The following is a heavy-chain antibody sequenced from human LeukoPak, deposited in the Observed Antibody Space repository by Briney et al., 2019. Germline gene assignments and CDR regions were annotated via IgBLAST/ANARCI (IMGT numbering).Heavy chain of an antibody. J-gene: IGHJ4*02. V-gene: IGHV3-30-3*01. Sequence: GESLKISCAASGFTFSSYAMHWVRQAPGKGLEWVAVISYDGSNKYYADSVKGRFTISRDNSKNTLYLQMNSLRAEDTAVYYCAPLGSPLDYWGQGTLVTVSS. CDR1: GFTFSSYA. CDR3: APLGSPLDY. D-gene: IGHD1-26*01. CDR2: ISYDGSNK.